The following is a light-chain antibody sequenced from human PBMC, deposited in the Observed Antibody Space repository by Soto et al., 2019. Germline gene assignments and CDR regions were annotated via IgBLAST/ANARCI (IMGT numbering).Light chain of an antibody. CDR1: QSISSW. Sequence: MSQTHSTVSASVGERVLITCRSSQSISSWLAWYHQKPGKAPKLLIYDASSLESGVPSRFSGSGSGTEFTLTISSLQPHDFATYYCQQYNSYSPTFGQRSKVDI. J-gene: IGKJ1*01. CDR2: DAS. V-gene: IGKV1-5*01. CDR3: QQYNSYSPT.